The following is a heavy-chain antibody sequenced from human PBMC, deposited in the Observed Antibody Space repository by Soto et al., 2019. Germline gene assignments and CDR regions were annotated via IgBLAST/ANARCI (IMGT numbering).Heavy chain of an antibody. CDR1: GFTFRRYW. CDR3: AKEVGSGSYYYYYGMDV. V-gene: IGHV3-30*18. Sequence: PGGSLRLSCAASGFTFRRYWMHWVRQAPGKGLMWVAVIAYDGSNIYYEDSVKGRFTISRDNSKNTLYLQMNSLRAEDTAVYYCAKEVGSGSYYYYYGMDVWGQGTTVTVSS. J-gene: IGHJ6*02. D-gene: IGHD1-26*01. CDR2: IAYDGSNI.